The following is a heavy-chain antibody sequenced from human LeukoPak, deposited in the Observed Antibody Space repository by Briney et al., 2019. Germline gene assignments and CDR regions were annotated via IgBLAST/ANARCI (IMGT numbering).Heavy chain of an antibody. CDR3: AKDRRGPHYFDY. CDR1: GFNFSSYG. Sequence: GSLRLSCAASGFNFSSYGMHWVRPAPGKGLEWGAFIRYDGSNKYYADSVKGRFTISRDNSKNTLYLQMNSLRAEDTAVYYCAKDRRGPHYFDYWGQGTLVTVSS. J-gene: IGHJ4*02. V-gene: IGHV3-30*02. CDR2: IRYDGSNK. D-gene: IGHD5-12*01.